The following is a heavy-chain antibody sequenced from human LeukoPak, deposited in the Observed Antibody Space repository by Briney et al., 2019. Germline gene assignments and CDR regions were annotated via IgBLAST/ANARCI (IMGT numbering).Heavy chain of an antibody. Sequence: QSGGSLRLSCAASGFTFSSYGMHWVRQAPGKGLEWVAFIRYDGSNKYYADSVKGRFTISRDNSKNTLYLQMNSLRAEDTAVYYCAKDRRIAAAGADYWGQGTLVTVSS. J-gene: IGHJ4*02. CDR1: GFTFSSYG. D-gene: IGHD6-13*01. CDR3: AKDRRIAAAGADY. V-gene: IGHV3-30*02. CDR2: IRYDGSNK.